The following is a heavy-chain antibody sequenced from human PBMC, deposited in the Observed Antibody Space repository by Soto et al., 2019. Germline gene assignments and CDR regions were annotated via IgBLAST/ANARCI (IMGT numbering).Heavy chain of an antibody. D-gene: IGHD2-15*01. J-gene: IGHJ6*02. V-gene: IGHV4-39*01. Sequence: SETLSLTCSVSGYSVTSSDYYWAWIRQPPGKGLEWIGSMFYSGLTYYNPSLKSRVTLSVDTSKNQFSVRLNSVTAADTAVYYCAPLSVSLSGPYGIHVWGRGTTVTVSS. CDR3: APLSVSLSGPYGIHV. CDR1: GYSVTSSDYY. CDR2: MFYSGLT.